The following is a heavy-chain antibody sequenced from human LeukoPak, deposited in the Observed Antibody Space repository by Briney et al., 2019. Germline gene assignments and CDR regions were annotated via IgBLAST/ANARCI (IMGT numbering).Heavy chain of an antibody. CDR1: GFSISSVYY. J-gene: IGHJ4*02. Sequence: SETLSLTCSVSGFSISSVYYWGWIRQPPGKGLEWIGEINHSGSTDYNPSLKSRVTISVDTSKNQFSLKLSSVTAADTAVYYCAKSLPGLFDYWGQGTLVTVSS. V-gene: IGHV4-38-2*02. CDR2: INHSGST. CDR3: AKSLPGLFDY.